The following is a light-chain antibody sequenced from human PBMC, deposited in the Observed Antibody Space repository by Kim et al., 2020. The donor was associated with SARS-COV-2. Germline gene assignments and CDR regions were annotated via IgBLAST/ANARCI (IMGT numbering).Light chain of an antibody. CDR2: GNS. V-gene: IGLV1-40*01. Sequence: QSVLTQPPSVSGAPGQTVTISCTGSSSNIGAGYDVHWYQQLPGTAPKVLIYGNSDRPSGVPDRFSGSKSDTSASLAITGLQAADDADYYCQSYDRSLSAWVFGGGTQLTVL. CDR1: SSNIGAGYD. J-gene: IGLJ3*02. CDR3: QSYDRSLSAWV.